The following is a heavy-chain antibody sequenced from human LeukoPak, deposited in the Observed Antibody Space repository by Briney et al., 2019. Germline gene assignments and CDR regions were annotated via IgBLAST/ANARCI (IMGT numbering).Heavy chain of an antibody. D-gene: IGHD3-10*01. Sequence: PGGSLRLSCAASGFTFSSYSMNWVRQAPGKGLEWVSSISSSSSYIYYADSVKGRFTISRDNAKNSLYLQMNSLRAEDTAVYYCARGGRYYYGSGSYYMEDTDDAFDIWGQGTMVTVSS. CDR2: ISSSSSYI. J-gene: IGHJ3*02. V-gene: IGHV3-21*01. CDR1: GFTFSSYS. CDR3: ARGGRYYYGSGSYYMEDTDDAFDI.